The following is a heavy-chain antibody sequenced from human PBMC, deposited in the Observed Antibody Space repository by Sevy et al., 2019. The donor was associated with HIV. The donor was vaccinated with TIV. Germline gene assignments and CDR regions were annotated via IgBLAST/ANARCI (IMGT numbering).Heavy chain of an antibody. V-gene: IGHV3-21*05. Sequence: GGSLRLSFTASGYTFPAFSFNWVRQAPGKGLEWLSYISTGTDHIYYADSVKGRFTISRDDAKNSVYLEMKSLRDQDTALYYCVRRGVDAYNVYFDLWGQGTLVTVSS. CDR3: VRRGVDAYNVYFDL. CDR1: GYTFPAFS. D-gene: IGHD3-10*01. CDR2: ISTGTDHI. J-gene: IGHJ4*01.